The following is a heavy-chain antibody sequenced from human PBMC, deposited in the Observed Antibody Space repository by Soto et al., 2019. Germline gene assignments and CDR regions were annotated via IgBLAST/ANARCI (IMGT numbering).Heavy chain of an antibody. CDR3: ARSYYYDSSGYYYSSYFDY. CDR2: ISGSGGST. Sequence: VGSLRLSCAASGFTFSSYAMSWVRQAPGKGLEWVSAISGSGGSTYYADSVKGRFTISRDNSKNTLYLQMNSLRAEDTAVYYCARSYYYDSSGYYYSSYFDYWGQGTLVTVSS. CDR1: GFTFSSYA. J-gene: IGHJ4*02. V-gene: IGHV3-23*01. D-gene: IGHD3-22*01.